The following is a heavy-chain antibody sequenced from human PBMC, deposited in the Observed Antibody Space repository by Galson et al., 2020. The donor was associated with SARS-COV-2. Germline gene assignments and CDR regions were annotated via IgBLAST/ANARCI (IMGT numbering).Heavy chain of an antibody. CDR1: GFTFNKSW. J-gene: IGHJ4*02. V-gene: IGHV3-7*01. CDR2: IKEDGSDK. Sequence: GESLKISCAASGFTFNKSWMTWVRQAPGKGLEWVANIKEDGSDKYYVDSVKGRFTISRDNAKNSLFLQMNSLRAEDTAVYYCAIWGNSWGFDYWGQGTLVTVSS. D-gene: IGHD3-16*01. CDR3: AIWGNSWGFDY.